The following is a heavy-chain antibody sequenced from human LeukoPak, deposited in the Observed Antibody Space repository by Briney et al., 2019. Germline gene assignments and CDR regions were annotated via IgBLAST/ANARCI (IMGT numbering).Heavy chain of an antibody. J-gene: IGHJ4*02. V-gene: IGHV3-30*18. CDR1: GFTFSSFG. D-gene: IGHD3-16*02. Sequence: PGGSLRLSCAASGFTFSSFGMHWVRRAPGKGLEWVAIISHDGRSKYYADSVKGRFTISRDNSKNTLYLQMNSLRTEDTALYYCAKDWGRGSYRYLDYWGQGTLVTVSS. CDR2: ISHDGRSK. CDR3: AKDWGRGSYRYLDY.